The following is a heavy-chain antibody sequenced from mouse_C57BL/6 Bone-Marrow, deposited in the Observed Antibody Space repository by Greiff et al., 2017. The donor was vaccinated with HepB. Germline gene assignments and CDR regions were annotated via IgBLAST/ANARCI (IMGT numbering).Heavy chain of an antibody. D-gene: IGHD1-1*01. CDR2: INPSSGYT. V-gene: IGHV1S26*01. CDR1: GYTFTSYT. Sequence: VQLQQSGPELVKPGASVKISCKASGYTFTSYTMHWVKQRPGQGLEWIGYINPSSGYTKYNQKFKDKATLTSDKSSSTAYMQLSSLTSEDSAVYYCASSDYGSSSFAYWGQGTLVTVSA. J-gene: IGHJ3*01. CDR3: ASSDYGSSSFAY.